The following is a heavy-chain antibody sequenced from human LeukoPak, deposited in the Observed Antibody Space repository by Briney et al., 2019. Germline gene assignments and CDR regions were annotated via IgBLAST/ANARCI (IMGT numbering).Heavy chain of an antibody. D-gene: IGHD3-22*01. V-gene: IGHV3-33*01. CDR1: GFTLSNYG. CDR2: ICHVGSRK. CDR3: ARYEGDICGYYRGL. Sequence: GGSLRLSCAASGFTLSNYGMHWVRQAPGKGLEWVAAICHVGSRKYYAESVKGRFTISRDNARNTVYVQMDSLRAEDTAVYYCARYEGDICGYYRGLWGQGTLVTVSS. J-gene: IGHJ1*01.